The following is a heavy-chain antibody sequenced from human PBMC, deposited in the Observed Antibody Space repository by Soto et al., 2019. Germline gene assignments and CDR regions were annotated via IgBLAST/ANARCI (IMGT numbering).Heavy chain of an antibody. D-gene: IGHD4-17*01. Sequence: GGSLRLSSAASGFTFSSYAMSWVRQAPGKGLEWVSAISGSGGSTYYADSVKGRFTISRDNSKNTLNPQMNSLRSEDKDVYYCATVYGDYQRAYYFDYWGQGTLVTVSS. CDR2: ISGSGGST. J-gene: IGHJ4*02. CDR3: ATVYGDYQRAYYFDY. CDR1: GFTFSSYA. V-gene: IGHV3-23*01.